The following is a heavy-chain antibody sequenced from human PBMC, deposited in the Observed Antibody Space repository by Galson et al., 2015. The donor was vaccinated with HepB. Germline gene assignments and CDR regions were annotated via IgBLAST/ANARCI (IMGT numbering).Heavy chain of an antibody. D-gene: IGHD6-13*01. CDR3: ARGQQLVLRHFDY. J-gene: IGHJ4*02. CDR1: GFTFSNYT. Sequence: SLRLSCAASGFTFSNYTMNWVRQAPGKGLEWVSSISSSSGYIYYADSIKGRFTISRDNAKNSLYLQMNSLRAEDAAVYYCARGQQLVLRHFDYWGQGTLVTVSS. V-gene: IGHV3-21*01. CDR2: ISSSSGYI.